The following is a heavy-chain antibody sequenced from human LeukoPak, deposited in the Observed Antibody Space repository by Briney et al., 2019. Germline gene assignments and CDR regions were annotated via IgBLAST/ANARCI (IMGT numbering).Heavy chain of an antibody. CDR2: ITWNSADI. D-gene: IGHD4-17*01. CDR3: AKETTYPYGDFES. Sequence: GGSLRLSCAASAFTFDDYSMHWVRQAPGKGLEWVSGITWNSADIGHAASVKGRFTISRDNAKNFLYLQMNSLRPEDTAFYYCAKETTYPYGDFESWGQGTLVTVSS. J-gene: IGHJ4*02. V-gene: IGHV3-9*01. CDR1: AFTFDDYS.